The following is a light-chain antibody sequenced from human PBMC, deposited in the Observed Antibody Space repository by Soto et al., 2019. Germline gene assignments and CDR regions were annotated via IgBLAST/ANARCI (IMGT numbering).Light chain of an antibody. J-gene: IGKJ4*01. CDR2: WAS. Sequence: DIVMTQSPDSLAVSLGERATSNCKSSQGVLYSSNNKNYLAWYQQKPGQPPKLLIYWASTRESGVPDRFSGSGSGTDFTLTISSLQAEDVAVYYCQQYYSTPSFGGGTKVDIK. CDR1: QGVLYSSNNKNY. V-gene: IGKV4-1*01. CDR3: QQYYSTPS.